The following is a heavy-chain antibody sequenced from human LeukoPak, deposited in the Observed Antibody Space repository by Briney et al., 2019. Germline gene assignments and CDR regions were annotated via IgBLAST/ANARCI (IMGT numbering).Heavy chain of an antibody. Sequence: GGSLRLSCAASGFTFSNYTMHWVRQAPGKGLEWVAVMSYDGNKKYYSDSVKGRFTISRDNSKNTLSLQMNSLRVGDTAVYYCARDPRLGYFDCWGQGTLVTISS. CDR3: ARDPRLGYFDC. CDR1: GFTFSNYT. J-gene: IGHJ4*02. D-gene: IGHD3-22*01. V-gene: IGHV3-30*04. CDR2: MSYDGNKK.